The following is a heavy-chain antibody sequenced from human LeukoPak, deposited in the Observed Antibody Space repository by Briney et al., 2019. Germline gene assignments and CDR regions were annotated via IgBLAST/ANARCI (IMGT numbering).Heavy chain of an antibody. J-gene: IGHJ2*01. Sequence: GASVKVSCKASGYTFTSYDINWVRQATGQGLEWMGWMNPNSGNTGYAQKFQGRVTMTRNTSISTAYMELSSLRSEDTAVYYCANPVKRRGWSYFDLWGRGTLVSVSS. D-gene: IGHD6-19*01. CDR1: GYTFTSYD. V-gene: IGHV1-8*01. CDR2: MNPNSGNT. CDR3: ANPVKRRGWSYFDL.